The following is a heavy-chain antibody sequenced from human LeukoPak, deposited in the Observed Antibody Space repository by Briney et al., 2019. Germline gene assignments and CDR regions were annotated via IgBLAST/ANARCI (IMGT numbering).Heavy chain of an antibody. CDR2: ISYDGSNK. V-gene: IGHV3-30*18. D-gene: IGHD6-13*01. CDR1: GFTFSSYG. Sequence: PGGSLRLSCAASGFTFSSYGMHWVRQAPGKGLEWVAVISYDGSNKYYADSVKGRFTISRDNSKNTLYLQMNSLRAQDTAVYYCAKDPQYLIGYSSSWADYWGQGTLVTVSS. CDR3: AKDPQYLIGYSSSWADY. J-gene: IGHJ4*02.